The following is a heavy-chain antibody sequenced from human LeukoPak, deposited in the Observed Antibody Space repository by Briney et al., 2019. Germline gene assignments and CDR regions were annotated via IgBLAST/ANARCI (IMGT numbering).Heavy chain of an antibody. V-gene: IGHV3-30*04. D-gene: IGHD1-26*01. J-gene: IGHJ4*02. Sequence: GGSLRLSCAASGFTFSSYAMHWVRQAPGKGLEWVAVISYDGSNKYYADSVKGRFTISRDNSKNTLYLQMNSLRAEDTAVYYCARGLTSGSYEYYFDYWGQGTLVTVSS. CDR2: ISYDGSNK. CDR3: ARGLTSGSYEYYFDY. CDR1: GFTFSSYA.